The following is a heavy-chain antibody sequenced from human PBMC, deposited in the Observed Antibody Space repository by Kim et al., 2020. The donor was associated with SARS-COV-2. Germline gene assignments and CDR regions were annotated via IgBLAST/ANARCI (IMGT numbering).Heavy chain of an antibody. CDR2: ISWNGGSN. J-gene: IGHJ4*02. Sequence: GGSLRLSCAASGFTFNDYAMDWVRQVPGKGLEWVSRISWNGGSNGYADSVKGRFTISRDNSKNSLYRQMTSLRAEDTALYHCSRGGFYYESRGYYSVYWGQGTRVSLS. D-gene: IGHD3-22*01. CDR1: GFTFNDYA. CDR3: SRGGFYYESRGYYSVY. V-gene: IGHV3-20*01.